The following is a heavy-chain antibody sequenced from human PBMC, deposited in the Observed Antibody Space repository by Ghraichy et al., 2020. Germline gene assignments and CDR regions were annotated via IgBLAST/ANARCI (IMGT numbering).Heavy chain of an antibody. J-gene: IGHJ6*02. Sequence: GGSLRLSCAASGFTFSRYGMHWVRQAPGKGLEWVAVTSYDGGNKDYGDSVKGRFIISRDNSKNTLYLQMNYLRPEDTAVYYCAKERDTSGYYSFRGDYYRMDVWGQGTTVTVSS. CDR1: GFTFSRYG. D-gene: IGHD3-22*01. V-gene: IGHV3-30*18. CDR2: TSYDGGNK. CDR3: AKERDTSGYYSFRGDYYRMDV.